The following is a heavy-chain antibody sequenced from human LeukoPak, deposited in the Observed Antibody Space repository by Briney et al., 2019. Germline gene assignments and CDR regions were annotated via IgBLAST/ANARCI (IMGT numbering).Heavy chain of an antibody. CDR2: IYYSGTT. Sequence: PSETLSLTCAVSGYSISTSNWWGWIRQPPGKGLEWIGYIYYSGTTFYDPPLKSRVIMSVDTSKNQFSLRLSSVTAVDSAVYYCARNDYESSGFDYWGQGALVTVSS. D-gene: IGHD3-22*01. CDR3: ARNDYESSGFDY. CDR1: GYSISTSNW. V-gene: IGHV4-28*01. J-gene: IGHJ4*02.